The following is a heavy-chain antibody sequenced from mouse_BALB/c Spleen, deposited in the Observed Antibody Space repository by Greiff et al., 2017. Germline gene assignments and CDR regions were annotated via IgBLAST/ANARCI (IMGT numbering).Heavy chain of an antibody. CDR2: IDPANGNT. V-gene: IGHV14-3*02. J-gene: IGHJ4*01. CDR1: GFNIKDTY. CDR3: ARESYYYGSSYGYYAMDY. Sequence: EVQLQESGAELVKPGASVKLSCTASGFNIKDTYMHWVKQRPEQGLEWIGRIDPANGNTKYDPKFQGKATITADTSSNTAYLQLSSLTSEDTAVYYCARESYYYGSSYGYYAMDYWGQGTSVTVSS. D-gene: IGHD1-1*01.